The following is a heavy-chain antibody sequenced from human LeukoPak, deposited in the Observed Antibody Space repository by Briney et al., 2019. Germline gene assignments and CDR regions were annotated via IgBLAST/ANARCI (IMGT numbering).Heavy chain of an antibody. Sequence: GGSLRLSCAASGFTLSSYSMNWLRQAPGKGLEWVSSISSSSVYIYYADSVKGRFTISRDNAKNSLYLQMNSLRAEDTAVYYCASRDCSSTSCYPYYFDYWGQGTLVTVSS. J-gene: IGHJ4*01. CDR2: ISSSSVYI. CDR1: GFTLSSYS. D-gene: IGHD2-2*01. V-gene: IGHV3-21*01. CDR3: ASRDCSSTSCYPYYFDY.